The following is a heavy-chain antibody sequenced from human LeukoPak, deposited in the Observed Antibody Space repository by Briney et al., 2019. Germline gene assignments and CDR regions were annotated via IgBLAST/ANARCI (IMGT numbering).Heavy chain of an antibody. Sequence: PGGSLRLSCAASGFTFNNYAIHWVRQAPGKGLEWVAVISYDGSNKYYADSVKGRFTISRDNSKNTLYLQMNSLRAEDTALYYCAKDDSSGSSYYFHGMDVWGQGTTVTVSS. CDR1: GFTFNNYA. CDR2: ISYDGSNK. V-gene: IGHV3-30*04. D-gene: IGHD3-22*01. CDR3: AKDDSSGSSYYFHGMDV. J-gene: IGHJ6*02.